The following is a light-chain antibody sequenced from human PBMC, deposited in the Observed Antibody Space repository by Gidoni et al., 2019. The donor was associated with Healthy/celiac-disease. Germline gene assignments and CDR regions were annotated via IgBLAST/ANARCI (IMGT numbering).Light chain of an antibody. CDR3: QAWDSSTSVV. V-gene: IGLV3-1*01. CDR2: QDS. Sequence: SYELTQPPSVSVSPGQPASITCPGDKLGDKYACWYQQKPGQAPVLVIYQDSKRSSGIPERFSGSNSGNTATLTISGTQAMDEADYYCQAWDSSTSVVFGGGTKLTVL. CDR1: KLGDKY. J-gene: IGLJ2*01.